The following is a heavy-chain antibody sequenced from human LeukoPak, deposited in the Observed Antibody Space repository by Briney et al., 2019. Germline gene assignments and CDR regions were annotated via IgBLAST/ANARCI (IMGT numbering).Heavy chain of an antibody. D-gene: IGHD3-3*01. J-gene: IGHJ4*02. V-gene: IGHV1-24*01. CDR1: GYTLSELS. CDR2: FDVAETDT. Sequence: VASVKVSCKVSGYTLSELSMHWVRQSPGKGLEWMGGFDVAETDTIYAQKFRGRVTMTEDTSTDTAYMELNSLSSEDTAVYYCSSSGVEEWQGLHFWGQGTLVTVSS. CDR3: SSSGVEEWQGLHF.